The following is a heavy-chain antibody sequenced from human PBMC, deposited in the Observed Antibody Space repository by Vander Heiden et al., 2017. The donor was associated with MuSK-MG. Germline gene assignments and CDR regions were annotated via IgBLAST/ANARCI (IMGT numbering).Heavy chain of an antibody. V-gene: IGHV1-69*04. CDR1: GGTFSSYA. J-gene: IGHJ6*02. Sequence: QVQLVQSGAEVKKSGSSVKVSCKAAGGTFSSYAISWVRQAPGQGLEWMGRIIPILGIANYAQKFQGRVTITADKSTSTAYMELSSLRSEDTAVYYCARDRPSITMVRGVIYGMDVWGQGTTVTVSS. CDR3: ARDRPSITMVRGVIYGMDV. CDR2: IIPILGIA. D-gene: IGHD3-10*01.